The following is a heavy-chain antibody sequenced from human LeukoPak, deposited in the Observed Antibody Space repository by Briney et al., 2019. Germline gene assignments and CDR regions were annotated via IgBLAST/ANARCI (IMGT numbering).Heavy chain of an antibody. CDR3: AREGRGYDYWYYYYYMDV. J-gene: IGHJ6*03. CDR2: ISAYNGNT. Sequence: GASVKVSCKASGYTFTSYDINWVRQAPGQGLEWMGWISAYNGNTNYAQKLQGRVTMTTDTSTSTAYMELRSLRSDDTAVYYCAREGRGYDYWYYYYYMDVWGKGTTVTVSS. D-gene: IGHD5-12*01. CDR1: GYTFTSYD. V-gene: IGHV1-18*01.